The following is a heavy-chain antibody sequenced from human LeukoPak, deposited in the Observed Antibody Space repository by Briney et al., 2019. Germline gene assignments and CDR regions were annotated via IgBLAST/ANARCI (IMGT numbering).Heavy chain of an antibody. D-gene: IGHD2-2*01. V-gene: IGHV3-30*02. J-gene: IGHJ6*04. CDR2: IRYDGSNK. CDR3: AKDQLNIVVVPAAPLDV. Sequence: GGSLRLSCAASGFTFSSYGMHWARQAPGKGLEWVAFIRYDGSNKYYADSVKGRFTISRDNSKNTLYLQMNSLRAEDTAVYYCAKDQLNIVVVPAAPLDVWGKGTTVTVSS. CDR1: GFTFSSYG.